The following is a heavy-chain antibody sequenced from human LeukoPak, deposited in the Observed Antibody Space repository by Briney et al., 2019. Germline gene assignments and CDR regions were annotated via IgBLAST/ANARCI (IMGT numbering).Heavy chain of an antibody. J-gene: IGHJ5*02. CDR2: IYYSGST. Sequence: PSETLSLTCTVSGGSIRNGGYYWSWIRQHPGKGPEWIGYIYYSGSTFYNPPLKSRLTISVDTSKNQFSLNLSSVTAADTAVYYCAREVHCGGDCYSGWFDPWGQGTLVTVSS. CDR3: AREVHCGGDCYSGWFDP. V-gene: IGHV4-31*03. D-gene: IGHD2-21*02. CDR1: GGSIRNGGYY.